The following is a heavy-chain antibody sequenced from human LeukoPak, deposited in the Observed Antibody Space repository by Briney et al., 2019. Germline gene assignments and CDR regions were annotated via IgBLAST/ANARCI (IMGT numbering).Heavy chain of an antibody. Sequence: ASVKVSCKASGYTFTGYYMHCVRHAPGQGLEWRGWINPNSGGTNYAQKFQGRVTMTRDTSISTAYMELSRLRSDDTAVYYCARGGTLTTVTPFDPWGQGTLVTVSS. J-gene: IGHJ5*02. CDR2: INPNSGGT. CDR3: ARGGTLTTVTPFDP. V-gene: IGHV1-2*02. D-gene: IGHD4-17*01. CDR1: GYTFTGYY.